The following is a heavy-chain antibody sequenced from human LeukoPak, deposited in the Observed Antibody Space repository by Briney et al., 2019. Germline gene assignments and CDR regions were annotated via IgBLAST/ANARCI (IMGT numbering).Heavy chain of an antibody. J-gene: IGHJ3*02. CDR2: INSDGSSI. V-gene: IGHV3-74*01. Sequence: GGSLRLSCAASGFTFSSHWMHWVRQAPGKGLVWVSRINSDGSSISYADSVKGRFTISRDNAKNTLYLQMNSLRAEDTAVYYCARGDSGPDAFDIWGQGTMVTVSS. CDR3: ARGDSGPDAFDI. D-gene: IGHD6-19*01. CDR1: GFTFSSHW.